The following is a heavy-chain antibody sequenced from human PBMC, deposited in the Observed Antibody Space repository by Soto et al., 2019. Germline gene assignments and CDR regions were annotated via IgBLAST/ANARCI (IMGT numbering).Heavy chain of an antibody. CDR2: ISSSGSTI. J-gene: IGHJ6*02. V-gene: IGHV3-48*03. D-gene: IGHD4-17*01. Sequence: EVQLVESGGGLVQPGGSLRLSCVASGFTFSSYEMNWVRQAPGKGLEWVSYISSSGSTIYYADSVKGRFTISRDNAKNSLYLQMNSLRAEDTAVYYCARDTTVTTVYYYYYYGMDVWGQGTTVTVSS. CDR3: ARDTTVTTVYYYYYYGMDV. CDR1: GFTFSSYE.